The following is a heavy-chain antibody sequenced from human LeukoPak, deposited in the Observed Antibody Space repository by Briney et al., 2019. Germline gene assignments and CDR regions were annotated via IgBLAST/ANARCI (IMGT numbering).Heavy chain of an antibody. CDR1: GGSISSYY. CDR3: ARGQFTMVRQLGYYYYGMDV. J-gene: IGHJ6*02. Sequence: SETLSLTCTVSGGSISSYYWNWIRQPPGKGLEWVGYIYYSGSTNYNPSLKSRVTISVDTSKNQFSLKLSSVTAADTAVYYCARGQFTMVRQLGYYYYGMDVWGQGTTVTVSS. CDR2: IYYSGST. D-gene: IGHD3-10*01. V-gene: IGHV4-59*08.